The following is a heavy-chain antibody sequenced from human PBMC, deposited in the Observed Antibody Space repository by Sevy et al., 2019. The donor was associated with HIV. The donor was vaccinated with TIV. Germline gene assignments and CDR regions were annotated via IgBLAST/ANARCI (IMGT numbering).Heavy chain of an antibody. Sequence: SETLSLTCFVSGGSISSNSYYWGWIRQPPGRELEWIGTIHYGGSTYYNPSLESRVTLSVDTSKNHFSLKLSSLTAADDALYDCARRGIAGSTDYFDYWGQGTLVTVSS. CDR1: GGSISSNSYY. V-gene: IGHV4-39*02. CDR3: ARRGIAGSTDYFDY. D-gene: IGHD1-20*01. J-gene: IGHJ4*02. CDR2: IHYGGST.